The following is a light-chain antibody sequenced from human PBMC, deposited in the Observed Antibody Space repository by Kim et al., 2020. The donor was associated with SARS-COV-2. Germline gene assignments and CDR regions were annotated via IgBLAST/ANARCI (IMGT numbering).Light chain of an antibody. J-gene: IGKJ1*01. Sequence: EIVLTQSPGTLSLSPGERATLSCRASPSVSSSYLAWYKQKPGQAPRLLIYGASSRATGIPDRFSGSGSGTDFTLTISRLEPEDFAVYYCQQYGSSPQTFGQGTKVEIK. CDR2: GAS. V-gene: IGKV3-20*01. CDR1: PSVSSSY. CDR3: QQYGSSPQT.